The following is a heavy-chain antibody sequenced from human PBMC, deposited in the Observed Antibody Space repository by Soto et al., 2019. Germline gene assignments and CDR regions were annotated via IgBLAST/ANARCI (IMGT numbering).Heavy chain of an antibody. J-gene: IGHJ4*02. CDR3: ATEPIYYNDGSGYYPLGH. D-gene: IGHD3-22*01. CDR2: ISAHNGDT. V-gene: IGHV1-18*04. CDR1: GYSFATYG. Sequence: QVQLVQSGAEVKKPGDSVKVSCKASGYSFATYGFSWVRQAPGQGLECVGWISAHNGDTHYSQKFQGRVTLTTDTSTNTGYMELRSLTSDDTAVYVCATEPIYYNDGSGYYPLGHWGQGTLVTVSS.